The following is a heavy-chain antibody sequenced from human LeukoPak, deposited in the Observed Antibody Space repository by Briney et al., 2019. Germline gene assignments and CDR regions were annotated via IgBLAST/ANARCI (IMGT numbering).Heavy chain of an antibody. J-gene: IGHJ5*02. CDR2: IYSGGST. D-gene: IGHD3-10*01. V-gene: IGHV3-66*01. CDR3: AIIHSYGHA. CDR1: GFNVISNY. Sequence: GGSLRLSCAASGFNVISNYMSWARQAPGKGLEWVSVIYSGGSTYYAASVKGRFTISRDRTKNMLYLQMNNLRAEDTATYYCAIIHSYGHAWGQGTLVTVSS.